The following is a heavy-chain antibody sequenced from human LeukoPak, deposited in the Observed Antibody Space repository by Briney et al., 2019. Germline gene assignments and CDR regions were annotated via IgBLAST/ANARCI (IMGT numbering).Heavy chain of an antibody. CDR2: ISSSSSYI. CDR1: GFTFSSYS. CDR3: AGRGYSYGQFDY. Sequence: GGSLRLSCAASGFTFSSYSMNWVRQAPGKGLEWVSSISSSSSYIYYADSVKGRFTISRDNAKNSLYLQMNSLRAEDTAVYYCAGRGYSYGQFDYWGQGTLVTVSS. D-gene: IGHD5-18*01. V-gene: IGHV3-21*01. J-gene: IGHJ4*02.